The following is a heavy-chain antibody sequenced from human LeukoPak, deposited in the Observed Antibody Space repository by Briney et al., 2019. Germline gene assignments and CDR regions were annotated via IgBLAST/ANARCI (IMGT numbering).Heavy chain of an antibody. J-gene: IGHJ3*02. CDR2: INWNGGST. CDR3: ARDRRRAIDVWGSYRSNAFDI. V-gene: IGHV3-20*04. Sequence: GGSLRLSCAASGFTFDDYGMSWVRQAPGKGLEWVSGINWNGGSTGYADSVKGRFTISRDNAKNSLYLQMNSLRAEDTALYYCARDRRRAIDVWGSYRSNAFDIWGQGTMVTVSS. CDR1: GFTFDDYG. D-gene: IGHD3-16*02.